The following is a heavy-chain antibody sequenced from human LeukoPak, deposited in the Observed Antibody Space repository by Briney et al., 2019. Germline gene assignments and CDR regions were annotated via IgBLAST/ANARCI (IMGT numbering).Heavy chain of an antibody. CDR3: ASGTQNYDFWSGYFLGVFDY. J-gene: IGHJ4*02. CDR1: GFTFSSYW. CDR2: IKQDGSEK. V-gene: IGHV3-7*01. Sequence: GGPLRLSCAASGFTFSSYWMSWVRQAPGKGLEWVANIKQDGSEKYYVDSVKGRFTISRDNAKNSLYLQMNSLRAEDTAVYYCASGTQNYDFWSGYFLGVFDYWGQGTLVTVSS. D-gene: IGHD3-3*01.